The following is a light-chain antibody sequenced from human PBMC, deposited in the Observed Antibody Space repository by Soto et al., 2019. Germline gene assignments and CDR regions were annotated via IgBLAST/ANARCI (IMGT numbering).Light chain of an antibody. CDR3: QQYYNWPT. J-gene: IGKJ1*01. CDR2: GAS. CDR1: QSVSSS. V-gene: IGKV3-15*01. Sequence: EIVLTQSPGTLSLSPGERATLSCRASQSVSSSLAWYQQKLGQAPRLLLYGASTRATGIPARFSGSGSGTEFTLTISSLQSEDFAVYYCQQYYNWPTFGQGTKVDIK.